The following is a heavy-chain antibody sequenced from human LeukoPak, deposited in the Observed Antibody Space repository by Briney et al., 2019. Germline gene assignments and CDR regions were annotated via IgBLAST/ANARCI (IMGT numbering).Heavy chain of an antibody. D-gene: IGHD5-24*01. V-gene: IGHV1-69*13. CDR3: ARGGERWLQFFY. CDR2: IIPIFGTA. J-gene: IGHJ4*02. Sequence: ASVKVSCKASGGTFSSYAISWVRHAPGQGLEWMGGIIPIFGTANSAQKFQGRVTLTEDEPTSTAYMELSSRRSEDTAVYYCARGGERWLQFFYWGQGTLVTVSS. CDR1: GGTFSSYA.